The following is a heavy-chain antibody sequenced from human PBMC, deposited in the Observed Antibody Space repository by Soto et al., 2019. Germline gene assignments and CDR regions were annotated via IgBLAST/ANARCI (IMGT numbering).Heavy chain of an antibody. CDR1: GLDLSSAI. Sequence: LRLLCPASGLDLSSAIMQLVRPAPGKGLEWVAVIWYDGSNTYYADPVKGRFTISRDNSKNTLYLQINSLRADDTAVYYCARDDIPGREVAIYGMDGWGQGPTVTVS. CDR2: IWYDGSNT. V-gene: IGHV3-33*01. CDR3: ARDDIPGREVAIYGMDG. J-gene: IGHJ6*02. D-gene: IGHD6-19*01.